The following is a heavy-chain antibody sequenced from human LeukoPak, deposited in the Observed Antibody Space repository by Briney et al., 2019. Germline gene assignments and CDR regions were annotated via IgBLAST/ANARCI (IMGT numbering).Heavy chain of an antibody. D-gene: IGHD2-2*02. J-gene: IGHJ6*02. Sequence: PGRSLRLSCAASGFTFSSYGMHWVRQAPGKGLEWVAVISYDGSNKYYADSVKGRFTISRDNSKNTLYLQMNSLRAEDTAVYYCAKDTSARRCSSTSCYTDYYYYGMDVWGQGTTVTVSS. CDR2: ISYDGSNK. CDR3: AKDTSARRCSSTSCYTDYYYYGMDV. CDR1: GFTFSSYG. V-gene: IGHV3-30*18.